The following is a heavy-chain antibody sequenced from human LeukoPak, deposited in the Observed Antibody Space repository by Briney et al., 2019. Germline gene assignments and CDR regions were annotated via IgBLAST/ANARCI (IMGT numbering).Heavy chain of an antibody. J-gene: IGHJ5*02. D-gene: IGHD3-9*01. Sequence: PSQTLSLTCAVSGGSISSGGYSWSWIRQPPGKGLEWIGYIYHSGSTYYNPSLKSRVTISVDTSKNQFSLKLSSVTAADTAVYYCAREAYFDSNWFDPWGQGTLVTVSS. CDR2: IYHSGST. CDR3: AREAYFDSNWFDP. CDR1: GGSISSGGYS. V-gene: IGHV4-30-2*01.